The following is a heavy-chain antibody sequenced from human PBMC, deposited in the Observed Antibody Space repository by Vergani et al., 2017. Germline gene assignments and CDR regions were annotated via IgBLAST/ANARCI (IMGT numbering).Heavy chain of an antibody. CDR2: INNDGHT. J-gene: IGHJ4*02. V-gene: IGHV4-34*02. Sequence: QVQLQQWGAGVVKPSGTLSLTCAVFGESFSSFYWSWIRQPPGKVLEWIGEINNDGHTNYNPSVESRVTVSRYTAKNQFSLNLMSVTAADTALYYCAVRPRVNLVGGEIVTKRTSDYWSQGSLVTVSS. CDR1: GESFSSFY. CDR3: AVRPRVNLVGGEIVTKRTSDY. D-gene: IGHD2-8*02.